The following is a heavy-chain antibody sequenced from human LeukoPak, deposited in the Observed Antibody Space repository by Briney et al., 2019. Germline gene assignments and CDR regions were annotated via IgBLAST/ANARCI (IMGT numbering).Heavy chain of an antibody. Sequence: ASVKVSCKASGYSFTNYDINWVRQATGQGLEWLGWMNPKSGDTGYSQKFQGRVFITRDTSINTAYMKLSSLGSDDTAVYYCARDGRGSRSSRFDPWGQGTLVIVSS. CDR3: ARDGRGSRSSRFDP. V-gene: IGHV1-8*03. CDR2: MNPKSGDT. J-gene: IGHJ5*02. D-gene: IGHD3-10*01. CDR1: GYSFTNYD.